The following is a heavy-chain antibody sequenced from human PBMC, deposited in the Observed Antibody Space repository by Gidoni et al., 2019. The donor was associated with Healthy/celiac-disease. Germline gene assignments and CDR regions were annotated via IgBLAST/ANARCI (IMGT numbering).Heavy chain of an antibody. CDR3: AKDRPPFSSYIAY. V-gene: IGHV3-9*01. Sequence: EGERVESGGGLVQTGRCRRLAWAASGVTFDDYAMHWVRQAPGKGLDWFSGIICNSGPICYPASVNGRFTISRDTAKNSLYLQMNSLSAEDTSLSYCAKDRPPFSSYIAYWGQGTLVTVSS. CDR1: GVTFDDYA. CDR2: IICNSGPI. J-gene: IGHJ4*02. D-gene: IGHD1-20*01.